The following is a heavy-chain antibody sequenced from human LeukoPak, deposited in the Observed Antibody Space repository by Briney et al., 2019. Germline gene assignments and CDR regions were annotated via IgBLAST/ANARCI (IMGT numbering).Heavy chain of an antibody. D-gene: IGHD4-17*01. CDR1: GFSFSICS. CDR2: INNNGDHT. J-gene: IGHJ4*02. Sequence: GGSLRLSCSASGFSFSICSMHWVRQAPGKGLEYVSAINNNGDHTNYADSVKGRFTISRDNSKNTLYLQMSSLRAEDTAVYYCVKATVTSSYFDYFDSWGQGTRVTVSS. V-gene: IGHV3-64D*09. CDR3: VKATVTSSYFDYFDS.